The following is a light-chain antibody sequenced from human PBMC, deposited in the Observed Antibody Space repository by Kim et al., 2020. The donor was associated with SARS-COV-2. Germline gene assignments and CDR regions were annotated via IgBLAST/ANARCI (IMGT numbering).Light chain of an antibody. CDR1: SSDVCGYNS. Sequence: HSITISCTGTSSDVCGYNSVSWYHQHTGHATKLLIYDVRTRPSGVSNRFSGSKSANTASLTISGLQAEDEADYSCSSYTSSSTRVFGGGTKLTVL. V-gene: IGLV2-14*03. CDR3: SSYTSSSTRV. CDR2: DVR. J-gene: IGLJ3*02.